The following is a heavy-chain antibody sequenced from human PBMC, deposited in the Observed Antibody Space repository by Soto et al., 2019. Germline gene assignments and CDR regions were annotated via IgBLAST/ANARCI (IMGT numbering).Heavy chain of an antibody. Sequence: ASVKVSCKAYDFSFTSHGISWVRQAPGQGLEWMGWISLYNGNTNYAQQFQGRVTMTTDTSTSTVYMELSSLRSEDTAVYFCARLAYSSGAFDPWGQGTLVTVSS. CDR3: ARLAYSSGAFDP. CDR1: DFSFTSHG. J-gene: IGHJ5*02. V-gene: IGHV1-18*04. D-gene: IGHD6-25*01. CDR2: ISLYNGNT.